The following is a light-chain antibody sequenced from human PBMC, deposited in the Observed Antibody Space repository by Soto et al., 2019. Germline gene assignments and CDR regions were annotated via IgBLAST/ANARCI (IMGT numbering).Light chain of an antibody. CDR3: CSYAGRSTWV. CDR2: EVS. CDR1: SSDVGSYNF. J-gene: IGLJ3*02. V-gene: IGLV2-23*02. Sequence: QSALTQPASVSGSLGQSITISCTGTSSDVGSYNFVSWYQQHPGKAPIVMIYEVSKWPSGVSNRFSGSKSGNTASLTISGLQAEDEADYFCCSYAGRSTWVFGGGTKLTVL.